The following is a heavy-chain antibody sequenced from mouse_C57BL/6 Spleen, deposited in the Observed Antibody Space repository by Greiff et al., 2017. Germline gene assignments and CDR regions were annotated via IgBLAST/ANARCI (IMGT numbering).Heavy chain of an antibody. V-gene: IGHV1-47*01. Sequence: QVQLQQSGAELVKPGASVKMSCKASGYTFTTYPIEWMKQNHGKSLEWIGNFHPYNDDTKYNEKFKGKATLTVEKSSSTVYLELSRLTSDDSAVYYCARKNNYYGSSRGYFDYWGQGTTLTVSS. J-gene: IGHJ2*01. CDR2: FHPYNDDT. CDR1: GYTFTTYP. CDR3: ARKNNYYGSSRGYFDY. D-gene: IGHD1-1*01.